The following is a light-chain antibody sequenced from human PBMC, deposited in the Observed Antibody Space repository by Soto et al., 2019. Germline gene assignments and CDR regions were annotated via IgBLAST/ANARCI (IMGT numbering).Light chain of an antibody. V-gene: IGKV4-1*01. CDR1: QSVLRSSNNMNY. CDR2: WAS. CDR3: QQYTSIKT. Sequence: DIVMTQSPDSLAVSLGGRATINCKSSQSVLRSSNNMNYLAWYQQKPGQRPKLLISWASTRESGVPDRFSGSGCGTDFTLTISSLQAEDVAVYYCQQYTSIKTLGQGTRVEIK. J-gene: IGKJ1*01.